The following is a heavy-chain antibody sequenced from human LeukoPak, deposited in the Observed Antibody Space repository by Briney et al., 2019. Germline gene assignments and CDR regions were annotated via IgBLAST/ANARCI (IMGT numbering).Heavy chain of an antibody. CDR3: ARPTQVAGRQYFQH. D-gene: IGHD6-19*01. CDR2: IIPIFGTA. CDR1: GGTFSSYA. V-gene: IGHV1-69*13. Sequence: SVKVSCKASGGTFSSYAISWVRQAPGQGPEWMGGIIPIFGTANYAQKFQGRVTITADESTSTAYMELSSLRSEDTAVYYCARPTQVAGRQYFQHWGQGTLVTVSS. J-gene: IGHJ1*01.